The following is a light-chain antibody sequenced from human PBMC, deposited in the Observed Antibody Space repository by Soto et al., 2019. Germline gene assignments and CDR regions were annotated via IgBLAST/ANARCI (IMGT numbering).Light chain of an antibody. CDR2: AAS. J-gene: IGKJ1*01. CDR1: QRVSSH. Sequence: ETVMTQSPVTLSVSPGDTATLSCRASQRVSSHLAWYQQKPGQAPRLLIYAASTRATGIPVRFSGSGSETEFTLTIRSLQSEDSALYYCHQYHNWPWTFGQGPKV. V-gene: IGKV3-15*01. CDR3: HQYHNWPWT.